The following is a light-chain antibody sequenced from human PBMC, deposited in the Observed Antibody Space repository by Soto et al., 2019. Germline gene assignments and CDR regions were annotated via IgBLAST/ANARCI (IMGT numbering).Light chain of an antibody. Sequence: EIVLTQSPGTLSLSPGERATLSCRASQSVSSSYLAWYQQKPGLAPRLLIYGASSRDTGIPDRFSGSGSGTDFTLTISRLEPEDFAVYYCQQYGSSPQAFGQGTKLEIK. CDR3: QQYGSSPQA. V-gene: IGKV3-20*01. CDR1: QSVSSSY. CDR2: GAS. J-gene: IGKJ2*01.